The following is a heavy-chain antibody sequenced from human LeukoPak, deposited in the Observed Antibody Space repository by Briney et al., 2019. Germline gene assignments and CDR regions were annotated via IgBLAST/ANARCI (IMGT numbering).Heavy chain of an antibody. V-gene: IGHV6-1*01. CDR1: GDSVSSNSTA. CDR3: ARGPTIFGVAPGSFDP. CDR2: TSNRSKWYN. Sequence: SQSLSLTCAISGDSVSSNSTAYNWIRQSPSRGLEWLGMTSNRSKWYNDYAVSVRGRIAINPDTSKNQFSLQLNSVTPEDTAVYYCARGPTIFGVAPGSFDPWGQGTLVTVSS. J-gene: IGHJ5*02. D-gene: IGHD3-3*01.